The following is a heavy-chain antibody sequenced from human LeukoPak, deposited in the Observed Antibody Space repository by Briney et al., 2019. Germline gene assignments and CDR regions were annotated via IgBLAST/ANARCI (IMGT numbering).Heavy chain of an antibody. CDR3: ARDPWELQVYYYYYMDV. J-gene: IGHJ6*03. CDR1: GGTFSSYA. CDR2: IIPIFGTA. V-gene: IGHV1-69*13. D-gene: IGHD1-26*01. Sequence: SVKVSCKASGGTFSSYAISWVRQAPGQGLEWMEGIIPIFGTANYAQKFQGRVTITADESTSTAYMELSSLRSEDTAVYYCARDPWELQVYYYYYMDVWGKGTTVTVSS.